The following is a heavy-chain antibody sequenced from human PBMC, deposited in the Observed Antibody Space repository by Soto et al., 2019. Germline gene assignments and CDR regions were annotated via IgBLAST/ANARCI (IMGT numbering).Heavy chain of an antibody. J-gene: IGHJ6*03. CDR3: ARGDKTAAEAYYYMDV. V-gene: IGHV1-2*04. Sequence: QVQLVQSGAEVKKPGASVKVSCKASGYTFTGYYMHWVRQAPGQGLEWMGWINPNSGGTNYAQKFQGWVTMTRDTSISTAYMELSRLRSDDTAVYYCARGDKTAAEAYYYMDVWGKGTTVTVSS. D-gene: IGHD6-13*01. CDR1: GYTFTGYY. CDR2: INPNSGGT.